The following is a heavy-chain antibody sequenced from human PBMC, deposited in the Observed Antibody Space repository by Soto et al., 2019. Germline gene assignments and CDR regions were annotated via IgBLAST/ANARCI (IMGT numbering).Heavy chain of an antibody. CDR2: IYYSGST. J-gene: IGHJ5*02. CDR1: GGSISSSSFH. D-gene: IGHD6-13*01. CDR3: ARRERAAGTDWWFDP. Sequence: QLQLQESGPGLVKPSETLSLTCTVSGGSISSSSFHWGWIRQPPGKGLEWIGSIYYSGSTYYSPSPKSRATXTXXXSXXQFSLKLSSVTAADTAVYYGARRERAAGTDWWFDPWGQGTLVTVSS. V-gene: IGHV4-39*01.